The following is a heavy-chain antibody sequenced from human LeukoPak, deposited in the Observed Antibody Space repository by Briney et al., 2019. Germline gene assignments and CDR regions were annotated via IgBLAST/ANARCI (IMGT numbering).Heavy chain of an antibody. CDR3: ARAPYTTVTTKYFQH. Sequence: ASVKVSCKASGYTFTSYGISWVRQAPGQGLEWMGWISAYNGNTNYAQKLQGRVTMTTDTSTSTAYMELRSLRSDDTAVYYCARAPYTTVTTKYFQHWGKATLVPVA. CDR1: GYTFTSYG. J-gene: IGHJ1*01. V-gene: IGHV1-18*04. D-gene: IGHD4-17*01. CDR2: ISAYNGNT.